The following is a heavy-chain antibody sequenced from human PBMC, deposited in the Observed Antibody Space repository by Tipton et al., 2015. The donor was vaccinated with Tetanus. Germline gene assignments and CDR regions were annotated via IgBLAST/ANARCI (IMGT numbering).Heavy chain of an antibody. V-gene: IGHV3-33*01. CDR1: GFTFRSYG. CDR3: ARANNEFPKKGPFDS. J-gene: IGHJ4*02. CDR2: IWYDGSNK. D-gene: IGHD1-1*01. Sequence: SLRLSCAASGFTFRSYGMHWVRQAPGKGLEWVALIWYDGSNKNYADSVKGRFTISRDNSKNTLYLQMNSLSAEDTAVYYCARANNEFPKKGPFDSWGQGSLVIVSS.